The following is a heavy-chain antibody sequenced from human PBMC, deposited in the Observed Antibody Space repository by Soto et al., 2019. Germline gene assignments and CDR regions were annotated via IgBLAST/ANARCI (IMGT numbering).Heavy chain of an antibody. D-gene: IGHD2-15*01. J-gene: IGHJ6*02. V-gene: IGHV3-33*01. CDR1: GFTFSSYG. CDR3: ARENIVVVVAASDYYGMDV. Sequence: LRLSCAASGFTFSSYGMHWVRQAPGKGLEWVAVIWYDGSNKYYADSVKGRFTISRDNSKNTLYLQMNSLRAEDTAVYYCARENIVVVVAASDYYGMDVWGQGTTVTVSS. CDR2: IWYDGSNK.